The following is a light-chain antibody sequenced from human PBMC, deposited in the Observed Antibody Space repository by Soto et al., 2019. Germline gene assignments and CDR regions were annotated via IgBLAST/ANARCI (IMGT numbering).Light chain of an antibody. CDR2: ATS. CDR1: TGAVTSGHF. V-gene: IGLV7-46*01. Sequence: QAVVTQEPSLTVSPGDTVTLTCGPSTGAVTSGHFPSWFQQKPGQAPMTLIYATSNTHSWTPARFSGSLLGGKAALTLSGAQPEDEAEYYCLLTYPGVRVFGTGTKVTVL. CDR3: LLTYPGVRV. J-gene: IGLJ1*01.